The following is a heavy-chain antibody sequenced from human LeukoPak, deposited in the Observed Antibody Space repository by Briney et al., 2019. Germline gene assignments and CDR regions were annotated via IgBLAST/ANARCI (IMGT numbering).Heavy chain of an antibody. J-gene: IGHJ5*02. CDR3: ASDSSSSSYNWFDP. V-gene: IGHV1-46*01. CDR1: GYTFTINH. D-gene: IGHD6-13*01. CDR2: INPSGDST. Sequence: GASVKVSCKASGYTFTINHIHWVRQAPGQGLEWMGVINPSGDSTTYAQNFQGRVTMTRDTSASTAYMELSSLRSEDTAVYYCASDSSSSSYNWFDPWGQGTLVTVSS.